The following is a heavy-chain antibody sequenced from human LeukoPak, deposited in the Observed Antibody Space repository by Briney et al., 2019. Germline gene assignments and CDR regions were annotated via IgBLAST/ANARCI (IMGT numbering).Heavy chain of an antibody. CDR2: VDYSGST. D-gene: IGHD4-23*01. J-gene: IGHJ4*02. Sequence: PSETLSLTCTLSGGPISRYYWSWIPRPPGKGLEWLAYVDYSGSTAYNPSLNGRIAISPDTSKNQFSLKLRSVTAADTAVYYCARLNGGNWGPGILVTVSS. CDR1: GGPISRYY. V-gene: IGHV4-59*08. CDR3: ARLNGGN.